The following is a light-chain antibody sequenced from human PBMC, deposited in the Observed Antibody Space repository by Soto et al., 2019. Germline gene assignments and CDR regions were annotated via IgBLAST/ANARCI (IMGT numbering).Light chain of an antibody. CDR2: GAS. CDR3: QQYNNWPLWT. CDR1: QSVRSN. J-gene: IGKJ1*01. Sequence: ETVMTQSPATLSVSPGEGATLSCRASQSVRSNLAWYQQEPGQAPRLLIYGASTRATGVPARFSGSGSGTEFTLTISSLQSEDFAVYYCQQYNNWPLWTFGQGTKVDIK. V-gene: IGKV3-15*01.